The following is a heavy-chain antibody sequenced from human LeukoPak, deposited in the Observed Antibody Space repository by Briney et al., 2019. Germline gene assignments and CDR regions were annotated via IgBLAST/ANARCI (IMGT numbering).Heavy chain of an antibody. CDR3: ARGIYCSSTSCPFDY. D-gene: IGHD2-2*01. CDR1: GFTFSSYS. CDR2: ISSSSSYI. J-gene: IGHJ4*02. Sequence: GGSLRLSCAASGFTFSSYSMNWVRQAPGKGLEWVSSISSSSSYIYYADSVKVRFTISRDNAKNSLYLQMNSLRAEDTAVYYCARGIYCSSTSCPFDYWGQGTLVTVSS. V-gene: IGHV3-21*01.